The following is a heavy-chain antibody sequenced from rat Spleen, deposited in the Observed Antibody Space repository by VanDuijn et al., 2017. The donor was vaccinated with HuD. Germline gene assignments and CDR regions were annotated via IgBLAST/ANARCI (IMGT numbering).Heavy chain of an antibody. D-gene: IGHD1-4*01. J-gene: IGHJ2*01. CDR2: ISTGGGNT. Sequence: EVQLVESGGGLVQPGRSLKLSCAASGFTYSNYVMAWVRQAPTKGLEWVASISTGGGNTYYRDSVKGRFTISRDNAKSTLYLQMNSLRSEDTATYYCTRDDVLPGYNYFDYWGQGVMVTVSS. V-gene: IGHV5-25*01. CDR1: GFTYSNYV. CDR3: TRDDVLPGYNYFDY.